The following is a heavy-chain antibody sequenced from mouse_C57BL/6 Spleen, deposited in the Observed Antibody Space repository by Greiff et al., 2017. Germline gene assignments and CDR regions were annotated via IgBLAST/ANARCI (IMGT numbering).Heavy chain of an antibody. J-gene: IGHJ3*01. CDR3: ARYGISGAWFAY. CDR2: INPNNGGT. Sequence: VQLQRSGPELVKPGASVKIPCTASGYTFTDYNMDWVKQSHGKSLEWIGDINPNNGGTIYNQKFKGKATLTVDKSSSTAYMELRSLTSEDTAVYYCARYGISGAWFAYWGQGTLVTVSA. D-gene: IGHD1-1*01. CDR1: GYTFTDYN. V-gene: IGHV1-18*01.